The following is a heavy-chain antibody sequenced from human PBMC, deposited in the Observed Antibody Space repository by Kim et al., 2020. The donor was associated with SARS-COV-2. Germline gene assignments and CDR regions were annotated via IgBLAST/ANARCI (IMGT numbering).Heavy chain of an antibody. J-gene: IGHJ4*02. CDR3: ATDNLLSSGWYYFDY. V-gene: IGHV6-1*01. Sequence: VPGKSRITINPDTSKNQFSLQLNSVTPEDTAVYYCATDNLLSSGWYYFDYWGQGTLVTVSS. D-gene: IGHD6-19*01.